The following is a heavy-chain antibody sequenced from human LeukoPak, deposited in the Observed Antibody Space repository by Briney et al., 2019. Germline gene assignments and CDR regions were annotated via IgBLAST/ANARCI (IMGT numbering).Heavy chain of an antibody. CDR2: ITSDGSST. J-gene: IGHJ5*02. CDR1: GFILSSYW. CDR3: ARDINWALGNP. D-gene: IGHD1-1*01. V-gene: IGHV3-74*01. Sequence: GGSLRLSCAASGFILSSYWMHWVRQAPGKGLVWVSRITSDGSSTIYADYVKGRFTSSRDNAKNTLYLQMNSLRVEDTAVYYCARDINWALGNPWGQGTLVIVSS.